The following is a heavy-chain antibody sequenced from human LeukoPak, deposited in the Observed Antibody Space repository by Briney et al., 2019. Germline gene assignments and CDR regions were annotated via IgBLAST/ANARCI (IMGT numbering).Heavy chain of an antibody. V-gene: IGHV3-23*01. J-gene: IGHJ3*02. CDR3: AKAANSGSYSADAFDI. CDR1: GFTFSSYG. CDR2: ISASGGRT. D-gene: IGHD1-26*01. Sequence: GGSLRLSCAASGFTFSSYGMNWVRQASGKGLEWVSGISASGGRTFYADSVKGRFTISRDNAKNSLYLQMNSLRAEDMALYYCAKAANSGSYSADAFDIWGQGTMVTVSS.